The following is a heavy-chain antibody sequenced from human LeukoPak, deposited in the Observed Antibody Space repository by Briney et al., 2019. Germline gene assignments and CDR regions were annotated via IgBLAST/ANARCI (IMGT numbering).Heavy chain of an antibody. J-gene: IGHJ3*02. CDR3: ARAPWFGDPLGAFDI. CDR1: GGSISSSSYY. D-gene: IGHD3-10*01. Sequence: PSETLSLTCTVSGGSISSSSYYWGWIRQPPGKGLEWIGSIYYSGSTYYNLSLKSRVTISVDTSKNQFSLKLSSVTAADAAVYYCARAPWFGDPLGAFDIWGQGTMVTVSS. CDR2: IYYSGST. V-gene: IGHV4-39*07.